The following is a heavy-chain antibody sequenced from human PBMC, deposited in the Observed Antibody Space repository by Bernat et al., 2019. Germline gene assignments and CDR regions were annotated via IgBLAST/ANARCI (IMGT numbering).Heavy chain of an antibody. V-gene: IGHV3-53*01. CDR2: IYSGGST. CDR3: HSGLLWFRELLDAFDI. CDR1: GFTVSSNY. J-gene: IGHJ3*02. D-gene: IGHD3-10*01. Sequence: EVQLVESGGGLIQPGGSLRLSCAASGFTVSSNYMSWVRQAPGKGLEWVSVIYSGGSTYYATSGKGRFTISRDNSKNTLYLQMNSLRAEDTAVYYCHSGLLWFRELLDAFDIWGQGTMVTVSS.